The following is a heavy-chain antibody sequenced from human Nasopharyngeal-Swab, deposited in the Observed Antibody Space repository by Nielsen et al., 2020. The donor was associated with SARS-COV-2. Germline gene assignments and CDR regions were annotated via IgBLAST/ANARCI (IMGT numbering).Heavy chain of an antibody. V-gene: IGHV4-59*11. CDR2: ISHNSGT. J-gene: IGHJ5*02. CDR3: AKEGATGWFDP. CDR1: GVSITSQY. Sequence: SETLSLTCTVAGVSITSQYWSWIRQPPGKGREWIGYISHNSGTSYHPSLKSRVTMFMDTSKNQFSLRLTSVTAADTAVYYCAKEGATGWFDPCGQGTLVTVSS.